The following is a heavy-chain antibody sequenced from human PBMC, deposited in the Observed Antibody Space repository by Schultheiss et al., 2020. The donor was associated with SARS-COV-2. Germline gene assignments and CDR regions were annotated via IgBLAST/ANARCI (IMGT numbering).Heavy chain of an antibody. Sequence: GESLKISCAASGFPFSDYYMSWLRRAPGKGLEWVSSISTRNTYTNYADSVKGRFTISRDNSKNTLYLQMNSLRAEDTAVYYCARDLRDTAMVFYYYYGMDVWGQGTTVTVSS. CDR1: GFPFSDYY. V-gene: IGHV3-11*06. CDR3: ARDLRDTAMVFYYYYGMDV. CDR2: ISTRNTYT. J-gene: IGHJ6*02. D-gene: IGHD5-18*01.